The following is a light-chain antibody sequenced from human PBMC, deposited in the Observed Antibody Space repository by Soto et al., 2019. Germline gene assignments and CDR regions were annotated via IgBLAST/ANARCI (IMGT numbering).Light chain of an antibody. CDR3: QQYGSHRYT. CDR2: GAS. J-gene: IGKJ2*01. Sequence: EIVLTQSPGTLSLSPGERATLSCRASQSVSSSYLAWYQQKPGQAPRLLIYGASSRATGIPDRFSGSGSGTDFTFTISRLEPEDFAVYYFQQYGSHRYTFGQGT. V-gene: IGKV3-20*01. CDR1: QSVSSSY.